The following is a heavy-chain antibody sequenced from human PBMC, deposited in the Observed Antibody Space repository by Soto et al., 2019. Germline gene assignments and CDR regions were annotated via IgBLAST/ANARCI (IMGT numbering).Heavy chain of an antibody. D-gene: IGHD1-26*01. CDR3: AGSSRGLYRIIIEGTNCFAT. J-gene: IGHJ5*02. V-gene: IGHV1-46*01. Sequence: QVRLVQSGAEVKTPGASVKVSCKAPGDTFTSYYMHWVRQAPGHGLEWMGVINPNGGSIRFAQKFQGRVTMTRDTSRNTMYMELRGLTPEYTAVYYCAGSSRGLYRIIIEGTNCFATWGQGTLFTVSS. CDR1: GDTFTSYY. CDR2: INPNGGSI.